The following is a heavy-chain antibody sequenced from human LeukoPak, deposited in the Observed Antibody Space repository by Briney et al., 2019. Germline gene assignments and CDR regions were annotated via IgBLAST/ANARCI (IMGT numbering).Heavy chain of an antibody. CDR1: GYTFTGYY. CDR3: ARVGYSSSSGKLDY. J-gene: IGHJ4*02. D-gene: IGHD6-6*01. CDR2: INPNSGGT. Sequence: ASVTVSCKASGYTFTGYYMHWVRQAPGQGLEWMGWINPNSGGTNYAQKFQGRVTMTRDTSISTAYMELSRLRSDDTAVYYCARVGYSSSSGKLDYWGQGTLVTVSS. V-gene: IGHV1-2*02.